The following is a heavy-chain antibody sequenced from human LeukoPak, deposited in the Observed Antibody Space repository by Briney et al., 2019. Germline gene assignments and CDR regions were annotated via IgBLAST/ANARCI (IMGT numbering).Heavy chain of an antibody. CDR2: IYYSGST. J-gene: IGHJ4*02. D-gene: IGHD4-17*01. CDR3: ARMSETRNDYGDSYYFDY. V-gene: IGHV4-31*03. Sequence: KPSETLSLTCTVSGGSINSGGYYWSWIRQHPGKGLEWIGYIYYSGSTYYNPSLKSRVTISLDTSRTRFSLNLSSVTAADTAVYYCARMSETRNDYGDSYYFDYWGQGALVTVSS. CDR1: GGSINSGGYY.